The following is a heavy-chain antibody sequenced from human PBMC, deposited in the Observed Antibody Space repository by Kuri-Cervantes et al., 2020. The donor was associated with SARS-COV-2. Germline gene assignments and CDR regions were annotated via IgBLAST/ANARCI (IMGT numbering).Heavy chain of an antibody. V-gene: IGHV3-21*05. CDR2: ISSSSSYI. CDR3: ARESLPRWGYSRDPFDI. CDR1: GFTFSSYS. J-gene: IGHJ3*02. D-gene: IGHD2-15*01. Sequence: GESLKISCAASGFTFSSYSMNWVRQAPGKGLEWVSYISSSSSYIYYADSVKGRFTISRDNAKNSLYLQMNSLRAEDTAVYYCARESLPRWGYSRDPFDIWGQGTMVTVSS.